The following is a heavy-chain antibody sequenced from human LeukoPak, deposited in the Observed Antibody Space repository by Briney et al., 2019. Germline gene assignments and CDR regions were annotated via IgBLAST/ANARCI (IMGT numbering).Heavy chain of an antibody. CDR2: IYTSGST. CDR3: ARESAAVWFDP. J-gene: IGHJ5*02. D-gene: IGHD6-13*01. Sequence: SETLSLTCTVSGVSISSYYWSWLRQPAGKGLEWIGRIYTSGSTNYNPSLKSRVTMSVDTSKNQFSLKLSSVTAADTAVYYCARESAAVWFDPWGQGTLVTVSS. V-gene: IGHV4-4*07. CDR1: GVSISSYY.